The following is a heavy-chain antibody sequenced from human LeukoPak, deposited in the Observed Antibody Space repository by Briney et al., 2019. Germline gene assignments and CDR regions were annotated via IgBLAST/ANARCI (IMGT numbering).Heavy chain of an antibody. Sequence: SETLSLTCTVSGGSISSYYWSWIRQPPGKGVEGIGYIYYSGSTNYNPSLKSRVTISVDTSKNQFSLKLSSVTAADTAVYYCARIAVAGYFDYWGQGTLVTVSS. J-gene: IGHJ4*02. D-gene: IGHD6-19*01. V-gene: IGHV4-59*01. CDR3: ARIAVAGYFDY. CDR2: IYYSGST. CDR1: GGSISSYY.